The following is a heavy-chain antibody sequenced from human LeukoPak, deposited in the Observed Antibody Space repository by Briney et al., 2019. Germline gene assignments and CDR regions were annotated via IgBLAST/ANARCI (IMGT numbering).Heavy chain of an antibody. V-gene: IGHV3-7*01. CDR3: ARPGVAGGAFDI. CDR1: GFTFSETW. Sequence: PGGSLRLSCAASGFTFSETWMNWVRQVPGKGLEWVGNIEPDGSEKYYLASVEGRFTISRDNVKNSLFLQMNSLRVEDTAVYYCARPGVAGGAFDIWGQGTVVTVPS. CDR2: IEPDGSEK. J-gene: IGHJ3*02. D-gene: IGHD1-26*01.